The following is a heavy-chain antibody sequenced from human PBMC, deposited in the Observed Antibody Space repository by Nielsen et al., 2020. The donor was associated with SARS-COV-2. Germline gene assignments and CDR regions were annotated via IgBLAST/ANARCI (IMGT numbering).Heavy chain of an antibody. J-gene: IGHJ5*02. CDR2: IWYDGSNK. Sequence: GGSLRLSCAASGFTFSSYGMHWVRQAPGKGLEWVAVIWYDGSNKCYADSVKGRFTISRDNSKNTLYLQMNSLRAEDTAVYYCARDRVPGIAAAAINWFDPWGQGTLVTVSS. D-gene: IGHD6-13*01. CDR1: GFTFSSYG. CDR3: ARDRVPGIAAAAINWFDP. V-gene: IGHV3-33*08.